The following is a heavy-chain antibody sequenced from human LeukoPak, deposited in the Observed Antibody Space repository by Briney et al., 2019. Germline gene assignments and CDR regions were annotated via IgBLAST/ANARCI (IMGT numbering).Heavy chain of an antibody. D-gene: IGHD5-18*01. CDR3: ARGARGFYTAMVIYAFDI. V-gene: IGHV4-59*12. CDR2: IYYSGST. J-gene: IGHJ3*02. Sequence: PSETLSLTCTVSGGSISSYYWSWIRQPPGKGLEWIGYIYYSGSTNYNPSLKSRVTISVDTSKNQFSLKLSSVTAADTAVYYCARGARGFYTAMVIYAFDIWGQGTMVTVSS. CDR1: GGSISSYY.